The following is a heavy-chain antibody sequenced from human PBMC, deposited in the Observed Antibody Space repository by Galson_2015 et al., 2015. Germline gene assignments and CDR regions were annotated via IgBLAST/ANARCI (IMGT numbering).Heavy chain of an antibody. D-gene: IGHD6-6*01. CDR3: ARHATIASRPLFDS. CDR2: IYHSGST. Sequence: SLRLSCAASGFTFSSYAMSWVRQAPGKGLEWIGEIYHSGSTNYNPSLKSRVTISVDTSKNQFSLKLSSVTAADTAVYYCARHATIASRPLFDSWGQGTLVTVST. J-gene: IGHJ4*02. V-gene: IGHV4-4*02. CDR1: GFTFSSYAM.